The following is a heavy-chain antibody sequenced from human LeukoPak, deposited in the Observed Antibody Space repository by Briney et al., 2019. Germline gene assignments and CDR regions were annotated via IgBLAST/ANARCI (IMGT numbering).Heavy chain of an antibody. D-gene: IGHD2-2*02. CDR3: ARDTNIPESETFHY. Sequence: ASVKVSCKASGYTFSDFYIHWVRQAPGQGPEWMGCTNPNIGSTNSAQKFQGRLTMTRDTSISTAYMELSGLRSDDTAVYYCARDTNIPESETFHYWGQGTLVTVSS. CDR1: GYTFSDFY. CDR2: TNPNIGST. J-gene: IGHJ4*02. V-gene: IGHV1-2*02.